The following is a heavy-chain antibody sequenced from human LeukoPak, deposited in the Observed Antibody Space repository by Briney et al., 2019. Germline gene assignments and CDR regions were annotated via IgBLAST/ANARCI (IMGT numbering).Heavy chain of an antibody. Sequence: PSETLSLTCTVSGGSISSGSYYWSWIRQPAGKGLEWIGRIYTSGSTNYNPSLKSRVTISVDTSKNQFSLKLSSVTAADTAVYYCARDSNYYSKGGFDYWGQGTLVTVSS. D-gene: IGHD3-22*01. J-gene: IGHJ4*02. V-gene: IGHV4-61*02. CDR1: GGSISSGSYY. CDR2: IYTSGST. CDR3: ARDSNYYSKGGFDY.